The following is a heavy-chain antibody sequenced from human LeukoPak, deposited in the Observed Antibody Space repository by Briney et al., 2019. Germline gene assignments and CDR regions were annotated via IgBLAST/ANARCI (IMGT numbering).Heavy chain of an antibody. CDR2: IYHSGST. D-gene: IGHD3-22*01. V-gene: IGHV4-4*02. CDR1: GGSISSSNW. Sequence: PSGTLSLTCAVSGGSISSSNWWSWVRQPPGKGLEWIGEIYHSGSTNYNPSLKSRVTISVDKSKNQFSLKLSSVTAADTAVYYCARAPYYYDSSGSPGDAFDIWGQGTMVTVSS. CDR3: ARAPYYYDSSGSPGDAFDI. J-gene: IGHJ3*02.